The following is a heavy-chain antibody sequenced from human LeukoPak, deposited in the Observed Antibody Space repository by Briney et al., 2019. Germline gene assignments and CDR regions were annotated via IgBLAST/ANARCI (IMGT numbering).Heavy chain of an antibody. Sequence: PGGPLTLPCAPCGFPFRSYAMRGPRHAPGKAGVGVSAISGSGGSTYYAASVKGRFTISRDHAKNTLYLQMNSLGAEDTAIYYCARDHTAMVTPFDYWGQGTLVSVSS. V-gene: IGHV3-23*01. CDR2: ISGSGGST. J-gene: IGHJ4*02. CDR1: GFPFRSYA. D-gene: IGHD5-18*01. CDR3: ARDHTAMVTPFDY.